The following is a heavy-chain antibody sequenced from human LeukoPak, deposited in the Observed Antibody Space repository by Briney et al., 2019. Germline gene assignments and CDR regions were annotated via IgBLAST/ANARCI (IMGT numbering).Heavy chain of an antibody. CDR2: ISGSGGSA. V-gene: IGHV3-23*01. J-gene: IGHJ4*02. CDR1: GFTSSNYA. D-gene: IGHD6-19*01. Sequence: GGSLRLSCAASGFTSSNYAMTWVRQAPGKGLEWVSTISGSGGSAYYADSVKGRFTISRDNSKNTLFLQMNSLRAEDTALYYCAELSVKTVAGTNYYFDYWGQGTLVTVSS. CDR3: AELSVKTVAGTNYYFDY.